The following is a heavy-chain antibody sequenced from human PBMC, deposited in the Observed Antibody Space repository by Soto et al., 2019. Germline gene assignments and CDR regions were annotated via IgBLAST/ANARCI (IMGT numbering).Heavy chain of an antibody. J-gene: IGHJ5*02. Sequence: SETLSLTCAVSGGSIASGDYYWSWIRQPPGKGLEWIGYVYYSGTTNYNPLLKSRVTLSLDKSKNQFPLKMNSVTAADTAVYYCARDVISSLNYFDPWGQVTLVTTSS. V-gene: IGHV4-61*08. D-gene: IGHD4-4*01. CDR2: VYYSGTT. CDR3: ARDVISSLNYFDP. CDR1: GGSIASGDYY.